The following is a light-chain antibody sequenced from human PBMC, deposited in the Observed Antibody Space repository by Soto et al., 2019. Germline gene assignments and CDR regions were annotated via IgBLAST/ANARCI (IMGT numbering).Light chain of an antibody. Sequence: AIQLTQSPSSLSASVGDRVTITCRASQGISSALAWYHQKPGKAPKLLIHDASTLESGVPSRFSGSGSGTDFTLTISSLQPEDFATYYCQQFNSYPSLTFGGGTKVEIK. J-gene: IGKJ4*01. CDR3: QQFNSYPSLT. CDR2: DAS. V-gene: IGKV1-13*02. CDR1: QGISSA.